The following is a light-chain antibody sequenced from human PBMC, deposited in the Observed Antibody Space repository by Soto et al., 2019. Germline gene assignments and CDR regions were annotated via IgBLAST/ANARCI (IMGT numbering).Light chain of an antibody. CDR1: QSLITRY. CDR2: GAS. CDR3: QQYGTSPT. Sequence: EIVLTQSPGTLSLFPGERATLSCRASQSLITRYLAWYQQKPGQAPRLLIYGASSRATGIPDRFSGSGSATDFPLTISRLEPEDFAVYSCQQYGTSPTFGQGTRLEIK. J-gene: IGKJ5*01. V-gene: IGKV3-20*01.